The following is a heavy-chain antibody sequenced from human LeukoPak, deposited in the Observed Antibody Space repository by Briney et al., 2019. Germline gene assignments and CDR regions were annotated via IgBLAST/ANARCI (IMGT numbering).Heavy chain of an antibody. Sequence: ASVKVSCKASGYAFTSYYMHWVRQAPGQGLEWMGIINPSGGSTSYAQKFQGRVTMTRDTSASTVYMELSSLRSEDTAVYYCARELLMAPWPDYWGQGTLVTVSS. D-gene: IGHD5-24*01. CDR3: ARELLMAPWPDY. CDR1: GYAFTSYY. CDR2: INPSGGST. J-gene: IGHJ4*02. V-gene: IGHV1-46*01.